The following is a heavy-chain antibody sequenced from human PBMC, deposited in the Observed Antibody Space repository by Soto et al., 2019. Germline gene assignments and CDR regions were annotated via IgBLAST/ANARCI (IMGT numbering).Heavy chain of an antibody. D-gene: IGHD3-10*01. CDR1: GGSISSYY. V-gene: IGHV4-59*07. J-gene: IGHJ6*02. Sequence: SDTLSLTCTVSGGSISSYYWSWIRQPPGKGLEWIGYIYYSGSTNYNPSLKSRVTISVDTSKNQFSLKLSSVTAADTAVYYCARVKMVRGGTPHYYYGMDVWGQGTTVTVSS. CDR3: ARVKMVRGGTPHYYYGMDV. CDR2: IYYSGST.